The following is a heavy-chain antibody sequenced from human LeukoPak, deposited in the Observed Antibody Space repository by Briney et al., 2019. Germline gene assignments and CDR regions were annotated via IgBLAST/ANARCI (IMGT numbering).Heavy chain of an antibody. D-gene: IGHD4-17*01. J-gene: IGHJ4*02. V-gene: IGHV3-21*01. CDR1: GFTFSSYS. Sequence: AGGSLRLSCAASGFTFSSYSMNWVRQAPGKGLEWVSSISSSSSYIYYADSVKGRFTISRDNAKNSLYLQMNSLRAEDTAVYYCARDPGGDGDGYFDYWGQGTLVTVSS. CDR2: ISSSSSYI. CDR3: ARDPGGDGDGYFDY.